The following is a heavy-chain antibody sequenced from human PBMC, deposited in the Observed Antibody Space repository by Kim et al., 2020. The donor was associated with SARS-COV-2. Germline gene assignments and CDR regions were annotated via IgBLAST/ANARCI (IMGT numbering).Heavy chain of an antibody. J-gene: IGHJ6*02. V-gene: IGHV4-39*07. CDR2: IYFFGGT. Sequence: SETLSLMCTVSSDSISSRDYSWGWVRQPPGKGLQWLGTIYFFGGTYYNPSLKSRVTVLRGTAKNQFSLTLTSVTASDTAVYYCARVRETDYGMDLWGPWTTVTVSS. CDR1: SDSISSRDYS. CDR3: ARVRETDYGMDL.